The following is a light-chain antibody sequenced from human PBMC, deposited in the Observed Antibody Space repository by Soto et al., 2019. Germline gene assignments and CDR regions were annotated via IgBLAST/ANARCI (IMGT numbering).Light chain of an antibody. CDR2: GAS. CDR3: QQYISLPLT. CDR1: QSVSSNF. V-gene: IGKV3-20*01. J-gene: IGKJ2*01. Sequence: EIVLTQSPGTLSLSPGERATLSCRASQSVSSNFLAWYQQKPGQAPRLLMYGASTSATVIPERFSGSRSETYVSLTIIRLEPEDFAVYYCQQYISLPLTFGQGTKLDIK.